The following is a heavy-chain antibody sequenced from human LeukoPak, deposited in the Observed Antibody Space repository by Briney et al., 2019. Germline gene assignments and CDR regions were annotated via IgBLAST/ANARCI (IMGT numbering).Heavy chain of an antibody. D-gene: IGHD6-13*01. V-gene: IGHV4-61*01. CDR2: IYYSGST. CDR3: ARASRQQTFDY. Sequence: PSETLSLTCTVSGGSISSDSYYWSWIRQPPGKGLEWIGYIYYSGSTNYNPSLKSRVTISVDTSKNQFSLKLSSVTAADTAVYYCARASRQQTFDYWGQGTLVTVSS. CDR1: GGSISSDSYY. J-gene: IGHJ4*02.